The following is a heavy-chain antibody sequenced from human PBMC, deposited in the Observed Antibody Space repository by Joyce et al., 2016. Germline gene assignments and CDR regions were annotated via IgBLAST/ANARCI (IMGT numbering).Heavy chain of an antibody. CDR3: ARERGGGMSAFDI. D-gene: IGHD3-16*01. CDR1: GFTFSGYE. V-gene: IGHV3-13*05. J-gene: IGHJ3*02. CDR2: IGTAGDP. Sequence: EVQLVEAGGALVQPGGSLRLSCAASGFTFSGYEIHWVRQTTGKGLEWVSAIGTAGDPYYAGSVKGRFTISRENAKSSLFLQMNSLRAEDTAVYYCARERGGGMSAFDIWGQGTMVTVSS.